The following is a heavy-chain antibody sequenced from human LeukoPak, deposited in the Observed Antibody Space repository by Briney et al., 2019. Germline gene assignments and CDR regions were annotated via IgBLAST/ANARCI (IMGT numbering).Heavy chain of an antibody. V-gene: IGHV1-46*01. D-gene: IGHD3-10*01. CDR3: YYGSGSHFDY. Sequence: ASVKVSCKASGYTFTSYYMHWVRQAPGQGLEWMGIINPSGGSTSYAQKFRGRVTMTRDTSTSTVYMELSSLRSEDTAVYYCYYGSGSHFDYWGQGTLVTVSS. J-gene: IGHJ4*02. CDR1: GYTFTSYY. CDR2: INPSGGST.